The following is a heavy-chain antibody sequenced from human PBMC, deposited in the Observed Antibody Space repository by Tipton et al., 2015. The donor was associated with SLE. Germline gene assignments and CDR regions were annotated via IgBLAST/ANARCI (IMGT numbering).Heavy chain of an antibody. CDR2: INHSGST. J-gene: IGHJ6*03. Sequence: LSLTCAVYGGSFSGYYWSWIRQPPGKGLEWIGEINHSGSTNYNPSLKSRVTISVDTSKNQFSLKPSSVTAADTAVYFCARVSGSYLYYYYYYYMDVWGKGTTVTVSS. D-gene: IGHD1-26*01. CDR3: ARVSGSYLYYYYYYYMDV. V-gene: IGHV4-34*01. CDR1: GGSFSGYY.